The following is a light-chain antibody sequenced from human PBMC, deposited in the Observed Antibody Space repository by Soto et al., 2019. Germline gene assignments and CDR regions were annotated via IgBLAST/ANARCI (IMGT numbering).Light chain of an antibody. CDR1: QSVLHSTNNKNY. V-gene: IGKV4-1*01. CDR2: WAS. J-gene: IGKJ3*01. CDR3: QQYYSTPPVT. Sequence: DIVMTQSPDSLAVSLGERATINCKSSQSVLHSTNNKNYLAWYQQKPGRPPKLLIYWASTRESGVPDRFSGSGSGTDFTLTISSLQAEDVAVYYCQQYYSTPPVTFGPGTKVDIK.